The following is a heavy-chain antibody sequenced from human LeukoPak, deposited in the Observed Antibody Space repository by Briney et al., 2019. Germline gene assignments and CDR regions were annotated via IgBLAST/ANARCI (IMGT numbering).Heavy chain of an antibody. CDR1: GFTFSSYG. CDR2: IRSKAYGGTT. V-gene: IGHV3-49*04. Sequence: PGGTLRLSCAASGFTFSSYGMSWVRQAPGKGLEWVGFIRSKAYGGTTEYAASVKGRFTISRDDSKSIAYLQMNSLKTEDTAVYYCTREVGTVEDYSDSSGFYLGPYFDYWGQGTLVTVSS. J-gene: IGHJ4*02. CDR3: TREVGTVEDYSDSSGFYLGPYFDY. D-gene: IGHD3-22*01.